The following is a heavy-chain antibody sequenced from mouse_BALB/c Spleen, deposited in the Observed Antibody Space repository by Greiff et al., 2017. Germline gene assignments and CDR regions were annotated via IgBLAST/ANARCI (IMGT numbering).Heavy chain of an antibody. D-gene: IGHD2-4*01. CDR3: AGVDYDRDWYFDV. J-gene: IGHJ1*01. CDR2: ISDGGSYT. V-gene: IGHV5-4*02. Sequence: EVHLVESGGGLVKPGGSLKLSCAASGFTFSDYYMYWVRQTPEKRLEWVATISDGGSYTYYPDSVKGRCTISRDNAKNNQYLQMSSLKSEDTAMYYCAGVDYDRDWYFDVWGAGTTVTVSS. CDR1: GFTFSDYY.